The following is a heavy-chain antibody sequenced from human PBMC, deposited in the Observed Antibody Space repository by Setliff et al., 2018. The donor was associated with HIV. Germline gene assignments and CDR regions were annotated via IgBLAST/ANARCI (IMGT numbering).Heavy chain of an antibody. J-gene: IGHJ4*02. CDR3: TTDQYYYGSVICLDF. V-gene: IGHV3-15*01. D-gene: IGHD3-10*01. Sequence: GGSLRLSCAASGFSFANAWMSWVRQAPGRGLEWLGRIKTEADGWTTRYPAAFKGRFAISRDDSTKTVFLQINSLKTEDTAVYYCTTDQYYYGSVICLDFWGQGTLVTVSS. CDR2: IKTEADGWTT. CDR1: GFSFANAW.